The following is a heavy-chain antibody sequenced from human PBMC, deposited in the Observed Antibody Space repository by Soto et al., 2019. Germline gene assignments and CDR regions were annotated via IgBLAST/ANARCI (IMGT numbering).Heavy chain of an antibody. D-gene: IGHD3-16*01. CDR3: ANRYVCDY. CDR2: ISGSGGST. CDR1: GFTFSSVS. V-gene: IGHV3-23*01. Sequence: GSLRLSCAASGFTFSSVSMSWVRQAPGKGLEWVSAISGSGGSTYYADSVKGRFIISRDNSKNTLYPQMNSLRAVDTAVDYCANRYVCDYWGQGTLVTVSS. J-gene: IGHJ4*02.